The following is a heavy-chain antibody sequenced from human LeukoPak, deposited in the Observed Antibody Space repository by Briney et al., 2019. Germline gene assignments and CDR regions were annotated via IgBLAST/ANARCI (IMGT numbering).Heavy chain of an antibody. CDR1: GYTFTGYY. CDR2: INPNSGGT. CDR3: AREGGGYGGNSGWRVGYYYMDV. V-gene: IGHV1-2*02. Sequence: ASVKVSCKASGYTFTGYYMHWVRQAPGQGLEWMGWINPNSGGTNYAQKFQGRATMTRDTSISTAYMGLSRLRSDDTAVYYCAREGGGYGGNSGWRVGYYYMDVWGKGTTVTVSS. D-gene: IGHD4-23*01. J-gene: IGHJ6*03.